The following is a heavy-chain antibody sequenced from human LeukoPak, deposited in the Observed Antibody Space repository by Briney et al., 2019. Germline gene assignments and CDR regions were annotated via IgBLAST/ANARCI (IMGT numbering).Heavy chain of an antibody. V-gene: IGHV4-30-2*01. CDR3: ASSTTVTTPLTNYYYYGMDV. J-gene: IGHJ6*02. CDR2: IYHSGST. CDR1: GGSISSGGYS. D-gene: IGHD4-17*01. Sequence: PSQTLSVTCAVSGGSISSGGYSWSCIRQPPGKGLEWIGYIYHSGSTYYNPSLKSRVTISVDRPKNQFSLKLSSVTAADTAVYYCASSTTVTTPLTNYYYYGMDVWGQGTTVTVSS.